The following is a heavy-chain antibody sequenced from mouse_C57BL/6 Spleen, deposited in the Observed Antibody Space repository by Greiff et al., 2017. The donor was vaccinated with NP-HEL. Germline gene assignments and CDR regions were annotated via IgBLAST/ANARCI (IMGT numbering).Heavy chain of an antibody. D-gene: IGHD1-1*01. V-gene: IGHV1-64*01. J-gene: IGHJ4*01. CDR1: GYTFTSYW. CDR3: ESESITSVVTYDAMDY. CDR2: IHPNSGST. Sequence: QVQLQQPGAELVKPGASVKLSCKASGYTFTSYWMHWVKQRSGQGLEWIGMIHPNSGSTNYNEKFKSKATLTVDKSSSTAYMQLSSLTSEDSAVYYCESESITSVVTYDAMDYWGQGTSVTVSS.